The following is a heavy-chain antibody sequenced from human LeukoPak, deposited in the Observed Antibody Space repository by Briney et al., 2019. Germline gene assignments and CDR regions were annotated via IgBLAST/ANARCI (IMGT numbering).Heavy chain of an antibody. J-gene: IGHJ4*02. CDR2: IIPILGIA. Sequence: ASVKVSCKASRGTFSSYAISWVRQAPGQGLEWMGRIIPILGIANYAQKFQGRVTITADKSTSTAYMELSSLRSEDTAVYYCARGAASVTIFDYWGQGTLVTVSS. CDR3: ARGAASVTIFDY. CDR1: RGTFSSYA. D-gene: IGHD4-17*01. V-gene: IGHV1-69*04.